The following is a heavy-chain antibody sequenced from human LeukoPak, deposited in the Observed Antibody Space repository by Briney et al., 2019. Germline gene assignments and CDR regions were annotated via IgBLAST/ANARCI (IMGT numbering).Heavy chain of an antibody. CDR2: IYHSGST. CDR1: GGSISSSNW. V-gene: IGHV4-4*02. CDR3: ARAPSYYGGNPFDY. J-gene: IGHJ4*02. D-gene: IGHD4-23*01. Sequence: SETLSLTCAVSGGSISSSNWWSWVRQPPGKGLEWIGEIYHSGSTNYNPSLKSRVTISVDKSKNQFSLKLSSVTAADTAVYYCARAPSYYGGNPFDYWGQGTLVTVSS.